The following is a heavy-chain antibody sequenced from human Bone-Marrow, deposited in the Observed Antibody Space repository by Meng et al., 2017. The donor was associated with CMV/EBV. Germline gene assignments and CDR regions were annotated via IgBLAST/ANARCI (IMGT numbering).Heavy chain of an antibody. CDR1: GGSISSYY. D-gene: IGHD3-3*01. J-gene: IGHJ5*02. V-gene: IGHV4-59*01. Sequence: SETLSLTCTVSGGSISSYYWSWIRQPPGKGLEWIGYIYYSGSTNYNPSLKSRVTISVDTSKNQFSLKLSSVTAADTAVYYCARELSVITIFGVPDRGAWFDPWGQGTLVTVSS. CDR3: ARELSVITIFGVPDRGAWFDP. CDR2: IYYSGST.